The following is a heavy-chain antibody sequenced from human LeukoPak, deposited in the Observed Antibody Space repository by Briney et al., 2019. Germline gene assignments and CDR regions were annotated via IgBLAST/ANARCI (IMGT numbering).Heavy chain of an antibody. CDR3: ARDLGTKITMVWGILGY. V-gene: IGHV3-30*03. Sequence: GSLRLSCAASGFTFSSYGMHWVRQAPGKGPEWVAVISYDGSNKYYADSVKGRFTISRDNSKNTLYLQMNSLRAEDTAVYYCARDLGTKITMVWGILGYWGQGTLVTVSS. CDR2: ISYDGSNK. CDR1: GFTFSSYG. J-gene: IGHJ4*02. D-gene: IGHD3-10*01.